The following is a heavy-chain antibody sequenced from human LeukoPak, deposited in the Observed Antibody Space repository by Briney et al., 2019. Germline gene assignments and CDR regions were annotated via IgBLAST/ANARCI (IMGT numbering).Heavy chain of an antibody. J-gene: IGHJ4*02. V-gene: IGHV3-23*01. D-gene: IGHD3-9*01. CDR1: GFTFSSYA. Sequence: PGGSLRLSCAASGFTFSSYAMSWVRQAPGKGLEWVSAISGSGGSTYYADSVKGRFTISRDNSKNTLYLQMNSLRAEDTAVYYCARDIYDILTGYIDYWGQGTLVTVSS. CDR2: ISGSGGST. CDR3: ARDIYDILTGYIDY.